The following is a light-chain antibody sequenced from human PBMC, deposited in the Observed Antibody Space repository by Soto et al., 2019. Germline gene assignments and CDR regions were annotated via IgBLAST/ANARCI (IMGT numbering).Light chain of an antibody. J-gene: IGLJ1*01. V-gene: IGLV2-18*01. CDR2: EAS. Sequence: QSALTQPPSVSGSPGQSVTISCTGTSTDFVSYNRVSWYQQPPGTAPKLIIYEASNRPSGVPYRFSGSKSGNTASLTISGLQAADEADYYCSLYTSENTYVFGTGTKVTVL. CDR3: SLYTSENTYV. CDR1: STDFVSYNR.